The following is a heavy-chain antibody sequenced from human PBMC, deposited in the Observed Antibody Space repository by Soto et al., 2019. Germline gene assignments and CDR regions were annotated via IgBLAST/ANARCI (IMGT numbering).Heavy chain of an antibody. Sequence: TVSGGSISSSSYYWGWIRQPPGKGLEWIGSIYYSGSTYYNPSLKSRVTISVDTSKNQFSLKLSSVTAADTAVYYCARLRRADAGAYYSDVWGQGTTVTVSS. V-gene: IGHV4-39*01. CDR1: GGSISSSSYY. CDR2: IYYSGST. CDR3: ARLRRADAGAYYSDV. J-gene: IGHJ6*02. D-gene: IGHD3-10*01.